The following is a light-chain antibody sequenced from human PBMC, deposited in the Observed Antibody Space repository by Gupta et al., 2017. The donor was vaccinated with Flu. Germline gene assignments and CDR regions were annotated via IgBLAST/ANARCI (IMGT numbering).Light chain of an antibody. CDR1: QSVSSSY. Sequence: EIVLTQSPGTLSLSPGERATLSCRASQSVSSSYLAWYQQKPGQAPRLLIYGASSRANGIPDRFSGSGAGTDFTLTSSRREAEDCAVYYWQQDGSSETFGHGTKVDIK. J-gene: IGKJ3*01. CDR3: QQDGSSET. V-gene: IGKV3-20*01. CDR2: GAS.